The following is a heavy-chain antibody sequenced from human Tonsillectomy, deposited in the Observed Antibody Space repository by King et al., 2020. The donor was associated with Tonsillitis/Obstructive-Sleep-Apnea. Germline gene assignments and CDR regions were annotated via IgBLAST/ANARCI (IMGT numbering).Heavy chain of an antibody. J-gene: IGHJ4*02. CDR3: ARDLTPTVTAIDY. CDR2: INSDGSTT. CDR1: GFTFNWYW. Sequence: VHLVESGGGLVQPGGSLRLSCAASGFTFNWYWMHWVRQAPGKGLVWISHINSDGSTTSYADSVKGRFTISRDNAKKTLFLQMNSLRAEDTAVYFCARDLTPTVTAIDYWGQGTLITVSS. D-gene: IGHD2-21*02. V-gene: IGHV3-74*01.